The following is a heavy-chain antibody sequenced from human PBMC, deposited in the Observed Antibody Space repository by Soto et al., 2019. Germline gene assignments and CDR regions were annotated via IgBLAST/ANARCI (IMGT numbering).Heavy chain of an antibody. V-gene: IGHV1-69*01. D-gene: IGHD2-21*01. CDR3: ARDRAYCGGECYWTFDY. J-gene: IGHJ4*02. Sequence: QVQLVQSGAEVKKPGSSVKVSCKASGGTFSSYAISWVRQAPGQGLEWMGGIIPIFGTANYAQKFQGRVTITADESTSTAYMELSSLRSEDTAVYYCARDRAYCGGECYWTFDYWGQGTLVTVSS. CDR2: IIPIFGTA. CDR1: GGTFSSYA.